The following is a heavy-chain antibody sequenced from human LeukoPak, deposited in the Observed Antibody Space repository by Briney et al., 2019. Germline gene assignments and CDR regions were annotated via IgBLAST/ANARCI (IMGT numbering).Heavy chain of an antibody. CDR2: ISGSSGYV. Sequence: GGSLRLSCAASGFTLSSYSMNWVRQAPGKGLEWVSSISGSSGYVFYADSMKGRFTVSRDNSKNSLYLQMNTLRAEDTAVYYCARFPEGTWSIDFWGQGTLVSVSS. CDR1: GFTLSSYS. J-gene: IGHJ4*02. V-gene: IGHV3-21*01. CDR3: ARFPEGTWSIDF. D-gene: IGHD1-1*01.